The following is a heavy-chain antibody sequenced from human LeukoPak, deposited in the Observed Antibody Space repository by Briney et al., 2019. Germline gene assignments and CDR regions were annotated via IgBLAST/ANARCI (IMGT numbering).Heavy chain of an antibody. J-gene: IGHJ6*02. CDR1: GFTFSSYA. CDR2: ISYDGSNK. V-gene: IGHV3-30-3*01. D-gene: IGHD2-2*02. CDR3: ARVYCSSTSCYSYYGMDV. Sequence: PGGSLRLSCAASGFTFSSYAMHWVRQAPGKGLERVAVISYDGSNKYYADSVKGRFTTSRDNSKNTLYLQMDSLRAEDTAVYYCARVYCSSTSCYSYYGMDVWGQGTTVTVSS.